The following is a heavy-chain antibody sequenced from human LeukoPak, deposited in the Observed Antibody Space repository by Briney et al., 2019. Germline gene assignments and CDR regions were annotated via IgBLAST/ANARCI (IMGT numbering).Heavy chain of an antibody. J-gene: IGHJ4*02. Sequence: ASVTVSCKASGYTFTSYGISWVRQAPGQGLEWMGRISAYNGNTNYAQKLQSRVTMTPDTSTSAAYMELRSLRSDDTAVYYCARGDLRITMIVVVQLPPDYWGQGTLVTVSS. V-gene: IGHV1-18*01. CDR1: GYTFTSYG. CDR2: ISAYNGNT. CDR3: ARGDLRITMIVVVQLPPDY. D-gene: IGHD3-22*01.